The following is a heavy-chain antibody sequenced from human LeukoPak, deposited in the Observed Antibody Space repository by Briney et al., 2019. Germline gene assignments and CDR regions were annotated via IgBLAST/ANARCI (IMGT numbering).Heavy chain of an antibody. J-gene: IGHJ4*02. Sequence: GGSLRLSCAASGFTFSSYAMSWVRQPPGKGLEWVSVIGGTNGRTYYADSVKSRFTISRDNPKNTLYLQMNSLRDEDTAVYYCAKHYYDTSGTPRYFDYWGQGTLVTVSS. CDR1: GFTFSSYA. V-gene: IGHV3-23*01. CDR3: AKHYYDTSGTPRYFDY. D-gene: IGHD3-22*01. CDR2: IGGTNGRT.